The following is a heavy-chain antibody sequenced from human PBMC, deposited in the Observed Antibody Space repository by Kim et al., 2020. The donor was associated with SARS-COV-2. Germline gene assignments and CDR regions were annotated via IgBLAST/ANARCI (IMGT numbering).Heavy chain of an antibody. CDR3: ARGILRTKGAFDI. J-gene: IGHJ3*02. V-gene: IGHV3-74*01. Sequence: YDDSVKGRFTITRDNAKNTLYLQMNSLRAEDTALYYCARGILRTKGAFDIWGQGAMVTVSS. D-gene: IGHD1-26*01.